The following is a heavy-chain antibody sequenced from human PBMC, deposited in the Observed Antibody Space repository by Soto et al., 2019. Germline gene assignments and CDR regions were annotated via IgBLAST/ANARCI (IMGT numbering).Heavy chain of an antibody. J-gene: IGHJ5*02. Sequence: ASVKVSCKASGYTFTSYGISWVRQAPGQGLEWMGWISAYNGNTNYAQKLQGRVTMTTDTSTGTAYMELRSLRSDDTAVYYCARDSSSSSSEWFDPWGQGTLVTVSS. CDR3: ARDSSSSSSEWFDP. CDR2: ISAYNGNT. V-gene: IGHV1-18*01. CDR1: GYTFTSYG. D-gene: IGHD6-6*01.